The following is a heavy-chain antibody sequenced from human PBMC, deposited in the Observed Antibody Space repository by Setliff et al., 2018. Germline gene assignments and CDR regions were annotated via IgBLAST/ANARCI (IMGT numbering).Heavy chain of an antibody. CDR3: ARGRLLYVGDSHYFDN. CDR2: IYTSGTT. J-gene: IGHJ4*02. V-gene: IGHV4-61*09. CDR1: GDSLTSGPYY. D-gene: IGHD4-17*01. Sequence: PSETLSLTCTVSGDSLTSGPYYWTWVRQPAGKGLEWIGHIYTSGTTNYSPSLKSRVTISADTSKNQFSLQLTSVTAADTAVYYCARGRLLYVGDSHYFDNWGQGTLVTVS.